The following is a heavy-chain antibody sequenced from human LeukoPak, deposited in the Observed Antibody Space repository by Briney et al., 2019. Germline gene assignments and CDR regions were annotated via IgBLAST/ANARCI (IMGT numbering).Heavy chain of an antibody. J-gene: IGHJ3*02. CDR2: ISDSGDIT. CDR1: GFTFSSYA. Sequence: GGSLRFSCAASGFTFSSYAMSWVRQAPGKGLEWVSGISDSGDITYDADSVKGRFTISRDNSKNTLYPQMNSLRAEDTAIYYCAKGSSSSWFRAPFDIWGQGTMVTVSS. CDR3: AKGSSSSWFRAPFDI. V-gene: IGHV3-23*01. D-gene: IGHD6-13*01.